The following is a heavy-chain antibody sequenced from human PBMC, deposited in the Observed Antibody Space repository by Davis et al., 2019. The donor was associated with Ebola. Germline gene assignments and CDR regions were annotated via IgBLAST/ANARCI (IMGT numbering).Heavy chain of an antibody. Sequence: GESLKISCAASGFTVSSYAMSWVRQAPGKGLEWGSVNRGSGGSTYYADYVKGRFTISRDNSKNTLYLQMNSLRAEDTAIYYCAKDSGSYSVFNWFDPWGQGTLVTVSS. V-gene: IGHV3-23*01. D-gene: IGHD1-26*01. CDR2: NRGSGGST. CDR1: GFTVSSYA. CDR3: AKDSGSYSVFNWFDP. J-gene: IGHJ5*02.